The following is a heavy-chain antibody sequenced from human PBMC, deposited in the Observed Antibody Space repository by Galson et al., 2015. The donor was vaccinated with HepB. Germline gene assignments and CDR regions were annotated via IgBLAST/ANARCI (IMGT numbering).Heavy chain of an antibody. CDR1: GFSFSSYA. Sequence: SLRLSCAASGFSFSSYAMTWVRQAPGKGLEWVSSISGNGGDTKYGDSVKGRFTIFRDKAKSTLYLQMNSLRPEDTAVYYCAKGAVWGPAAINYGLHVWGQGTTVTVSS. J-gene: IGHJ6*02. D-gene: IGHD2-2*02. CDR2: ISGNGGDT. V-gene: IGHV3-23*01. CDR3: AKGAVWGPAAINYGLHV.